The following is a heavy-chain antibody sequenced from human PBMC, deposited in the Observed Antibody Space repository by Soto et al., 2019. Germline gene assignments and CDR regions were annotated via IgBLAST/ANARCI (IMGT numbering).Heavy chain of an antibody. CDR2: INYNSGSV. Sequence: EVLLVESGGGWVQPGRSLRLSCAASGFTFDVYAMHWVRQAPGKGLEWVSGINYNSGSVGYADYVKGRFTISRDNAKNSLHLQMNSLRAEDTAVYYCAKDISLRGWVYLVVEYWGQGTMVTVSP. J-gene: IGHJ4*02. V-gene: IGHV3-9*01. CDR3: AKDISLRGWVYLVVEY. CDR1: GFTFDVYA. D-gene: IGHD6-13*01.